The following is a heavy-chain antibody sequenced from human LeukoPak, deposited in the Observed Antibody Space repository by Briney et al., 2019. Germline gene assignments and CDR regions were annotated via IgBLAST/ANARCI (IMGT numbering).Heavy chain of an antibody. V-gene: IGHV1-18*01. D-gene: IGHD3-9*01. J-gene: IGHJ4*02. CDR1: GYTFTSYG. CDR2: ISAYNGNT. Sequence: ASVKVSCKASGYTFTSYGISWVRQAPGQGLEWMGWISAYNGNTNYAQKLQGRVTMTTDTSTSTAYMELRSLRSDDTAVYYCAREAMHDILTGYYTGDYFDYWGQGTLVTVSS. CDR3: AREAMHDILTGYYTGDYFDY.